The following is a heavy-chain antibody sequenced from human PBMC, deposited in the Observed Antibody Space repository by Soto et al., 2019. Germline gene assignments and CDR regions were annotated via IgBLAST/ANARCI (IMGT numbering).Heavy chain of an antibody. V-gene: IGHV3-30*18. CDR2: ISYDESKK. J-gene: IGHJ1*01. CDR1: GFTFSPYG. Sequence: QVQLVESGGGVVQPGRSLRLSCAASGFTFSPYGIHWVRQAPGKGLEWVSLISYDESKKFYAESVKGRFTISRDNSKNTVYLQMNSLRGEDTAIYYCAKAYYRGYSYAHDNWGQGTLLTVSS. CDR3: AKAYYRGYSYAHDN. D-gene: IGHD5-18*01.